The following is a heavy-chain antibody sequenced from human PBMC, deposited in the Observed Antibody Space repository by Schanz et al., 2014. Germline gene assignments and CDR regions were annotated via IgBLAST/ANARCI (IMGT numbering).Heavy chain of an antibody. CDR3: TRSYYDFSWGGYRFRAFDI. Sequence: EVRLVESGGGLVQPGGSLRLSCEASGFDFNSYSMNWVRQVPGKGLEWLSYIATSSSTRHYADSVKGRVTISRDNAKNSLYLQMNSLRAEDTAIYFCTRSYYDFSWGGYRFRAFDIWGQGTMVTVSS. CDR2: IATSSSTR. CDR1: GFDFNSYS. J-gene: IGHJ3*02. D-gene: IGHD3-16*02. V-gene: IGHV3-48*01.